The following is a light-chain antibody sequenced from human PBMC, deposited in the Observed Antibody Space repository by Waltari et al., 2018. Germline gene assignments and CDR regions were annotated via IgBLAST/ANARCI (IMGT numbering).Light chain of an antibody. CDR3: QQSYSTPQT. Sequence: NVLTQSPGTVSLSPGERATLSCTASQTVSDSYLAWYQHQPCQAPRLLIYGASSRATGIPDRFSGSGSGTDFTLTISSLQPEDFATYYCQQSYSTPQTFGQGTKVEIK. CDR2: GAS. V-gene: IGKV3-20*01. CDR1: QTVSDSY. J-gene: IGKJ1*01.